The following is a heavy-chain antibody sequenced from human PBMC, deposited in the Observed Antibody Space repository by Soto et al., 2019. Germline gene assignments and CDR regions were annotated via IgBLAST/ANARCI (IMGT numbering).Heavy chain of an antibody. V-gene: IGHV1-69*01. CDR2: IIPMFETV. Sequence: QEQLLQSGAEVRKPGSSVKVSCKASGGTFNNYAVSWVRQAPGQGLEWMGGIIPMFETVNYAQRFKGRLTIAADESTSTAYMELTSLTSADKAIYFCARGLRTGNYGMDVWGQGTTVTVSS. J-gene: IGHJ6*02. CDR1: GGTFNNYA. D-gene: IGHD2-15*01. CDR3: ARGLRTGNYGMDV.